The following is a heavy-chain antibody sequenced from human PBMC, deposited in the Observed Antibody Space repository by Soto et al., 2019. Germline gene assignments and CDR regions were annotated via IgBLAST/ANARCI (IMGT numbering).Heavy chain of an antibody. J-gene: IGHJ6*02. CDR1: GGTIRSYY. V-gene: IGHV4-59*01. CDR2: IYYSGST. Sequence: SETLYLTCTVSGGTIRSYYRSWIRQPPVKGLEWIGYIYYSGSTNYNPSLKSRVTISVDTSKNQFSLKLSSVTAADTAVYYCASGSKYDFWSGPYGMDVWGQGTTVTVSS. D-gene: IGHD3-3*01. CDR3: ASGSKYDFWSGPYGMDV.